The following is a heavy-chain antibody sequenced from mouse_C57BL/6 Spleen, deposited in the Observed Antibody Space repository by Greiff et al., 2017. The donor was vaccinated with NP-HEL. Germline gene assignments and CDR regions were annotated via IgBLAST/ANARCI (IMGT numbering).Heavy chain of an antibody. D-gene: IGHD2-4*01. J-gene: IGHJ4*01. CDR2: ISYDGSN. V-gene: IGHV3-6*01. CDR1: GYSITSGYY. CDR3: ARDQKNDYDDYAMDY. Sequence: EVKLEESGPGLVKPSQSLSLTCSVTGYSITSGYYWNWIRQFPGNKLEWMGYISYDGSNNYNPSLKNRISITRDTSKNQFFLKLNSVTTEDTATYYCARDQKNDYDDYAMDYWGQGTSVTVSS.